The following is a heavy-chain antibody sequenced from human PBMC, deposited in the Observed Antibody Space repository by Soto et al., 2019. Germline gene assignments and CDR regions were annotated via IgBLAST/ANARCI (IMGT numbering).Heavy chain of an antibody. J-gene: IGHJ5*02. D-gene: IGHD3-3*01. CDR3: ASRGSPYDFWSGYYGPGWFDP. Sequence: PSETLSLTCTVSGGSISSSSYYWGWIRQPPGKGLEWIGSIYYSGSTYYNPSPKSRVTISVDTSKNQFSLKLSSVTAADTAVYYCASRGSPYDFWSGYYGPGWFDPWGQGTLVTVSS. CDR2: IYYSGST. V-gene: IGHV4-39*01. CDR1: GGSISSSSYY.